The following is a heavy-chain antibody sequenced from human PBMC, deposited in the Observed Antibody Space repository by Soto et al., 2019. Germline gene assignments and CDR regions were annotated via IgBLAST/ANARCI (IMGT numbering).Heavy chain of an antibody. Sequence: HPGGSLRLSCAASGFTFSSYAMSWVRQAPGKGLEWVSAISGSGGSTYYADSVKGRFTISRDNSKNTLYLQMNSLRAEDTAVYYCAKGGGKYCSSTSCYIPHYFDYWGQGTLVTVSS. CDR3: AKGGGKYCSSTSCYIPHYFDY. J-gene: IGHJ4*02. CDR1: GFTFSSYA. D-gene: IGHD2-2*02. CDR2: ISGSGGST. V-gene: IGHV3-23*01.